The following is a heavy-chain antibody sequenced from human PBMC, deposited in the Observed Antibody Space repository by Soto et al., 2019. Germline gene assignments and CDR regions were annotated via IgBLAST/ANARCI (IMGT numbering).Heavy chain of an antibody. Sequence: GGSLRLSCAASGFGFSTHSLSWVRQAPWKGLEWLSSITNTGITTHYADSVKGRFTIPRENSRNTLHLQMKNLTVDDTAVYYCAKDFDYGDNNHIDRCGQRTLVTVSS. CDR3: AKDFDYGDNNHIDR. D-gene: IGHD4-17*01. CDR1: GFGFSTHS. V-gene: IGHV3-23*01. CDR2: ITNTGITT. J-gene: IGHJ5*02.